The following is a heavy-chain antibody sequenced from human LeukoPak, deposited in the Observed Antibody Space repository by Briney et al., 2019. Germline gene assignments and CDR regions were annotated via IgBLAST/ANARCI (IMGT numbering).Heavy chain of an antibody. CDR2: INPNSGGT. Sequence: ASVKVSCKASGYIFTAYYMHWVRQAPGQGLEWMGWINPNSGGTNYAQKFQGRVTMTRDTSISTAYMDLSRLRSDDTAVYYCARDTPMVRGVIRSIRFDPWGQGTLVTVSS. V-gene: IGHV1-2*02. J-gene: IGHJ5*02. D-gene: IGHD3-10*01. CDR3: ARDTPMVRGVIRSIRFDP. CDR1: GYIFTAYY.